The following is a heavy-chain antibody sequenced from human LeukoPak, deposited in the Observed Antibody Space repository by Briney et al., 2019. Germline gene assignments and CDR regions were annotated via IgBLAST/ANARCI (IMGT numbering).Heavy chain of an antibody. J-gene: IGHJ4*02. CDR3: ARRGYYDSSGYDY. D-gene: IGHD3-22*01. CDR2: ISSSSSTI. V-gene: IGHV3-48*04. CDR1: GFTFSSYS. Sequence: GGSLRLSCAASGFTFSSYSMNWVRQAPGKGLEWVSYISSSSSTIYYADSVKGRFTISRDNAKNSLYLQINSLRAEDTAIYYCARRGYYDSSGYDYWGQGTLVSVSS.